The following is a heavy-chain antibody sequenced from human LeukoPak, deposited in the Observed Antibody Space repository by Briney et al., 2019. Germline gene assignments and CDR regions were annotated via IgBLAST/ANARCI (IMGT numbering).Heavy chain of an antibody. J-gene: IGHJ4*02. V-gene: IGHV3-21*01. CDR1: GFTFSSYS. CDR3: ARDMAGSGSYYGY. CDR2: ISSSSSYI. Sequence: KTGGSPRLSCVVSGFTFSSYSMNWVRQAPGKGLEWVSSISSSSSYIYYADSVKGRFTISRDNAKNSLYLQMNSLRAEDTAVYYCARDMAGSGSYYGYWGQGTLVTVSS. D-gene: IGHD3-10*01.